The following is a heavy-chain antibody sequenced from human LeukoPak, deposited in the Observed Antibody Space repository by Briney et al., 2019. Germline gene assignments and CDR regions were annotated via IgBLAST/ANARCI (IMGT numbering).Heavy chain of an antibody. CDR1: GGSISSGDYY. V-gene: IGHV4-30-4*01. D-gene: IGHD3-22*01. CDR2: IYYSGST. J-gene: IGHJ4*02. CDR3: ASSSGPSFFDY. Sequence: PSQTLSLTCTVSGGSISSGDYYWRWIRQPPGKXXXXIGYIYYSGSTYYNPSLKSRVTISVDTSKNQFSLKLSSVTAADTAVYYCASSSGPSFFDYWGQGTLVTVSS.